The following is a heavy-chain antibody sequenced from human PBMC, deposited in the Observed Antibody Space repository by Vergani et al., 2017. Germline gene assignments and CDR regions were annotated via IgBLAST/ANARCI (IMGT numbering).Heavy chain of an antibody. CDR1: GFTFSSYG. V-gene: IGHV3-30*18. Sequence: QVQLVESGGGVVQPGRSLRLSCAASGFTFSSYGMHWVRQAPGKGLEWVAVISYDGSNKYYADSVKGRFTISRDNSKNTLYLQMNSLRAEDTAVYYCAKGKKLPGWYCLYYWGQGTLVTVSS. CDR2: ISYDGSNK. J-gene: IGHJ4*02. CDR3: AKGKKLPGWYCLYY. D-gene: IGHD6-19*01.